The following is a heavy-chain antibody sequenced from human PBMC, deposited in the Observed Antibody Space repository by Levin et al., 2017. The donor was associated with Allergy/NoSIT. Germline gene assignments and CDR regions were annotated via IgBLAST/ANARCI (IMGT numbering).Heavy chain of an antibody. V-gene: IGHV3-23*01. CDR1: GFTFSSYA. J-gene: IGHJ5*02. CDR3: AKEGDDYGDYGRFDP. Sequence: PGESLKISCAASGFTFSSYAMSWVRQAPGKGLEWVSAISGSGGSTYYADSVKGRFTISRDNSKNTLYLQMNSLRAEDTAVYYCAKEGDDYGDYGRFDPWGQGTLVTVSS. D-gene: IGHD4-17*01. CDR2: ISGSGGST.